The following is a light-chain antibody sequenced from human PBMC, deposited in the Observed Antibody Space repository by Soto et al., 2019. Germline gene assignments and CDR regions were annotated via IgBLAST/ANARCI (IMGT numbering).Light chain of an antibody. J-gene: IGKJ4*01. V-gene: IGKV1-5*03. CDR2: KAS. Sequence: DVQMTQSPSTLSASVGDRVTITCRASQTVNIWLAWYQQKPGRAPNLLIHKASTLETGVPSRFSGSGSGTEFTLSISSLQPDDFATYYCHQYDSAPLTFGGGTKVEIK. CDR3: HQYDSAPLT. CDR1: QTVNIW.